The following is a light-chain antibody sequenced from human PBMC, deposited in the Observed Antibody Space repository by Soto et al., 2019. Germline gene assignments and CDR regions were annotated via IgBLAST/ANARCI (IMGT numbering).Light chain of an antibody. Sequence: DIQRTQSPSTLSASVGDKVTMTGRASQSISSWLAWYQQKPGKAPKLLIYDASSLESGVPSRFSGSGSGTEFTLTISSLQPDDFATYYCQQYNSYPWTFGQGTKVDIK. CDR2: DAS. CDR1: QSISSW. J-gene: IGKJ1*01. V-gene: IGKV1-5*01. CDR3: QQYNSYPWT.